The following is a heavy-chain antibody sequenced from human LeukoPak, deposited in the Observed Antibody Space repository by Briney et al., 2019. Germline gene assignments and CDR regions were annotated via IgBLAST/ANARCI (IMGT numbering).Heavy chain of an antibody. D-gene: IGHD1-14*01. V-gene: IGHV1-18*01. CDR2: ISAYNGNT. CDR3: AREGGGTPYYFDS. Sequence: ASVKVSCKASGYSFTSYGLSWVRQAPGQGLEWMGWISAYNGNTNYVQKLQGRVTMTTDTSTSTTYMELRSLRSDDTAVYYCAREGGGTPYYFDSWGQGTLVTVSS. J-gene: IGHJ4*02. CDR1: GYSFTSYG.